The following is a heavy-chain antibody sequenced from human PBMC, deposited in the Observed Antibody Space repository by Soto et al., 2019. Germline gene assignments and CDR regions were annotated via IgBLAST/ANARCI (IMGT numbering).Heavy chain of an antibody. CDR2: IYYSGST. V-gene: IGHV4-59*01. Sequence: PSETLSLTCTVSGGSISSYYWSWIRQPPGKGLEWIGYIYYSGSTNYNPSLKSRVTISVDTSKNQFSLKLSSVTAADTAVYYCARGGYYDILTGYFVYWGQVTLVTVSS. CDR1: GGSISSYY. J-gene: IGHJ4*02. D-gene: IGHD3-9*01. CDR3: ARGGYYDILTGYFVY.